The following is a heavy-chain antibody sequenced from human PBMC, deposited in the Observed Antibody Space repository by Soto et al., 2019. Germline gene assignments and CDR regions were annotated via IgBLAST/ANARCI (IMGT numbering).Heavy chain of an antibody. CDR3: AREAPYPYDILTGPFDY. CDR1: GCSISSGGYS. J-gene: IGHJ4*02. V-gene: IGHV4-61*08. D-gene: IGHD3-9*01. CDR2: IYYSGST. Sequence: SETLSLTCAVSGCSISSGGYSCNWIRQPPGKGLEWIGYIYYSGSTNYNPSLKSRVTISVDTSKNQFSLKLSSVTAADTAVYYCAREAPYPYDILTGPFDYWGQGTLVTVSS.